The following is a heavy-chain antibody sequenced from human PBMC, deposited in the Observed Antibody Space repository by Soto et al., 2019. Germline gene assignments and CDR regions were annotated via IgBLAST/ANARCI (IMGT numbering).Heavy chain of an antibody. V-gene: IGHV1-18*01. CDR2: ISAYNGNT. CDR1: GYTFTSSG. CDR3: ARDFRVDYDSSGVWFDP. D-gene: IGHD3-22*01. Sequence: QVQLVQSGAEVKKPGASVKVSCKASGYTFTSSGISWVRKAPGQGLEWMGWISAYNGNTNYAQKLQGRVTMTTDTSTSTAYMELRSMRSDYTAVHYCARDFRVDYDSSGVWFDPCGQGTLVTVSS. J-gene: IGHJ5*02.